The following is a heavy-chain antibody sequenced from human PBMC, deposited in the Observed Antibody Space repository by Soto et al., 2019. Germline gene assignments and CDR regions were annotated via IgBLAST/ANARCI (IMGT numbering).Heavy chain of an antibody. CDR3: AKDTPLPPYYDILTGYSYNWFDP. J-gene: IGHJ5*02. D-gene: IGHD3-9*01. Sequence: GGSLRLSCASSGFTFSSYAMIWVRQAPGKGLEWVSAISGSGGSTYYADSVKGRFTISRDNSKNTLYLQMNSLRAEDTAVYYCAKDTPLPPYYDILTGYSYNWFDPWGQGTLVTVSS. CDR2: ISGSGGST. V-gene: IGHV3-23*01. CDR1: GFTFSSYA.